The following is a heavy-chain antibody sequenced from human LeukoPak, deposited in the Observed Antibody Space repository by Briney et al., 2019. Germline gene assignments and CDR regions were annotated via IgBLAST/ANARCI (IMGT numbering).Heavy chain of an antibody. CDR1: GGSISSYY. D-gene: IGHD4-23*01. J-gene: IGHJ3*02. Sequence: PSETLSLTCTVSGGSISSYYWSWIRQPPGKGLEWIGYIYYSGSTNYNPSLKSRVTISVDTTKNQFSLKLSSVTAADTAMYYCARGDNSLSAFDIWGQGTMVTVSS. CDR3: ARGDNSLSAFDI. CDR2: IYYSGST. V-gene: IGHV4-59*12.